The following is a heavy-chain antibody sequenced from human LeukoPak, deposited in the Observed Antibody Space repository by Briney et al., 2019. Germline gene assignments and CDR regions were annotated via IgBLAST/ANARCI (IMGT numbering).Heavy chain of an antibody. J-gene: IGHJ2*01. D-gene: IGHD2-21*02. CDR2: IYYSGST. CDR1: GGSISSYY. V-gene: IGHV4-59*08. Sequence: SETLSLTCTVSGGSISSYYWSWIRQPPGKGLEWIGYIYYSGSTNYNPSLKSRVTISVDTSKNQFSLKLSSVTAADTAVYYCARHDTCCGGDCYPTGAYWYFDLWGRGTLVTVSS. CDR3: ARHDTCCGGDCYPTGAYWYFDL.